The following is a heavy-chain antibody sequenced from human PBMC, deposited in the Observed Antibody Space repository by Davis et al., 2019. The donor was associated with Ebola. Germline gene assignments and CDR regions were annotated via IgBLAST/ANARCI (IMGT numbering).Heavy chain of an antibody. CDR1: GYTFTGYY. CDR3: ARESGEHTSMAKPFDY. D-gene: IGHD5-18*01. J-gene: IGHJ4*02. V-gene: IGHV1-8*02. CDR2: MNPNSGNT. Sequence: ASVKVSCKASGYTFTGYYMHWVRQAPGQGFEWMGWMNPNSGNTGYAQKFQGRVTMTRNTSISTAYMELSSLRSEDTAVYYCARESGEHTSMAKPFDYWGQGTLVTVSS.